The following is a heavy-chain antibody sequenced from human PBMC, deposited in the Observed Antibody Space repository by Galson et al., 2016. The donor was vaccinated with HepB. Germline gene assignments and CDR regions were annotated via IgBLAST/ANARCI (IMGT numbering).Heavy chain of an antibody. CDR3: ARDLGEMQTGTTTWGDAFDI. CDR2: ISNDGNNK. CDR1: GFTFSSFT. D-gene: IGHD1-26*01. Sequence: SLRLSCAASGFTFSSFTMHWVRQAPGEGLEWVAVISNDGNNKYYADSVKSRFTISRDNSRNTLYLQMYSLRTEDTAVYYCARDLGEMQTGTTTWGDAFDIWGQGTMVTVSS. J-gene: IGHJ3*02. V-gene: IGHV3-30-3*01.